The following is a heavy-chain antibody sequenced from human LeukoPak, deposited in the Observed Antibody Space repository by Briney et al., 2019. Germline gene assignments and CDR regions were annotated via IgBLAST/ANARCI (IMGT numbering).Heavy chain of an antibody. CDR2: IYIGGNT. CDR3: ARGDGYNYWDY. J-gene: IGHJ4*02. CDR1: GFTFSSYA. D-gene: IGHD5-24*01. V-gene: IGHV3-53*01. Sequence: GGSLRLSCAASGFTFSSYAMSWVRQAPGKGLEWVSVIYIGGNTYYADSVKGRFTISRDNSKNTLYLQMNSLTAEDTAVYYCARGDGYNYWDYWGQGTLVTVSS.